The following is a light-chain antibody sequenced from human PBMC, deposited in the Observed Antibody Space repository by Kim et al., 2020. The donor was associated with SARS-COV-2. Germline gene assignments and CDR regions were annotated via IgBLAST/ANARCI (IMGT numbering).Light chain of an antibody. J-gene: IGKJ1*01. CDR2: GAS. Sequence: EIVLTQSPGTLSLSPGERATLSCRASQSISSSQLAWYQQKPGQAPRLLIYGASDRATGIPDRFSGSGSGTDFTLTNSRLEPEDFAVYYCQVYGPSSTFGQGTKVDIK. V-gene: IGKV3-20*01. CDR3: QVYGPSST. CDR1: QSISSSQ.